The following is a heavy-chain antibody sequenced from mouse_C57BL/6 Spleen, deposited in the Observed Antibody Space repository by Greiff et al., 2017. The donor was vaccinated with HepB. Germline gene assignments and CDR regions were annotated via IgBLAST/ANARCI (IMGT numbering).Heavy chain of an antibody. J-gene: IGHJ2*01. CDR3: AREWLRRGGFDY. V-gene: IGHV1-59*01. CDR1: GYTFTSYW. Sequence: QVQLQQPGAELVRPGTSVKLSCKASGYTFTSYWMHWVKQRPGQGLEWIGVIDPSDSYTNYNQKFKGKATLTVDTSSSTAYMQLSSLTSEDSAVYYCAREWLRRGGFDYWGQGTTLTVSS. CDR2: IDPSDSYT. D-gene: IGHD2-2*01.